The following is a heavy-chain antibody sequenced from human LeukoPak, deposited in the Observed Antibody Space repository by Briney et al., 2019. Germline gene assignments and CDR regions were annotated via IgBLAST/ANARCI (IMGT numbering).Heavy chain of an antibody. D-gene: IGHD3-3*01. V-gene: IGHV1-46*01. CDR1: GYIFTSYF. CDR3: AREGVTIFGMVRTQTTKSPHRFDP. J-gene: IGHJ5*02. Sequence: ASVKVSCKASGYIFTSYFMHWVRQAPGQGLEWMGIINPSGGNTNYAQKFQGRVTMTRDTSTSTVYMELSSLTSEDTAVYYCAREGVTIFGMVRTQTTKSPHRFDPWGQGTLVTVSS. CDR2: INPSGGNT.